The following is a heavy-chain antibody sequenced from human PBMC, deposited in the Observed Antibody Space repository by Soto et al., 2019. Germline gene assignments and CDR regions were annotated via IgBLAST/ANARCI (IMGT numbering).Heavy chain of an antibody. V-gene: IGHV3-23*01. J-gene: IGHJ4*02. D-gene: IGHD1-1*01. CDR2: ISGSGGST. CDR3: AKDPGPNERIY. CDR1: GFTFSSYS. Sequence: PGGSLSLSCAASGFTFSSYSVSWVRQAPGKGLEWVSAISGSGGSTYYADSVKGRFTISRDNSKNTLYLQMNSLRAEDTAVYYCAKDPGPNERIYWGQGTLVTVSS.